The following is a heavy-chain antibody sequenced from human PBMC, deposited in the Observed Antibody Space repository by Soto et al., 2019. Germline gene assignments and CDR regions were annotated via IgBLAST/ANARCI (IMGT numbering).Heavy chain of an antibody. CDR2: ISGSGDSS. Sequence: EVQLLDSGGDVAQPGGSLRLSCTAAGFTFSSFGMAWVRQAPGKGLELVSAISGSGDSSYYADSVKGRFTISRDNPKNTLYLEMDSLRAEDTGVYFCAKVGIGGFSHKHHFENWGQGTQVTVSS. J-gene: IGHJ4*02. D-gene: IGHD2-2*03. CDR3: AKVGIGGFSHKHHFEN. CDR1: GFTFSSFG. V-gene: IGHV3-23*01.